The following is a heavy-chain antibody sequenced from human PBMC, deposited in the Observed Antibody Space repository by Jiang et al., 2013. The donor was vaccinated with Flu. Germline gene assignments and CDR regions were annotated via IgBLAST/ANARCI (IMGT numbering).Heavy chain of an antibody. J-gene: IGHJ4*02. V-gene: IGHV7-4-1*02. D-gene: IGHD6-19*01. CDR3: ARGPNLHNLGGGWYCNY. Sequence: QSGSELKKPGASVNVSCKASGYTFSDYAMHWVRQAPGEGLEWMGWINTNTGNPTYAQGFAGRLVFSLNTSVSTAFLQISSLKAEDTAVYYCARGPNLHNLGGGWYCNYWGQGTLVTVSP. CDR1: GYTFSDYA. CDR2: INTNTGNP.